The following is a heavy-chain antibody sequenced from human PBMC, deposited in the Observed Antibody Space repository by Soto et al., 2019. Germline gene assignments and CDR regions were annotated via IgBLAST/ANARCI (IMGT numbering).Heavy chain of an antibody. D-gene: IGHD2-15*01. V-gene: IGHV3-33*01. CDR2: IWYDGSNE. CDR3: VRYRVDCSGGSCYGDAFDI. J-gene: IGHJ3*02. CDR1: GFTFSSYG. Sequence: QVQLVESGGGVVQPGRSLRLSCAASGFTFSSYGMHWVRQAPGKGLEWVAVIWYDGSNEYYADSVKGRFTISRDNSKNTLYLQMNSLRAEDTAVYYCVRYRVDCSGGSCYGDAFDIWGQGTMVTVSS.